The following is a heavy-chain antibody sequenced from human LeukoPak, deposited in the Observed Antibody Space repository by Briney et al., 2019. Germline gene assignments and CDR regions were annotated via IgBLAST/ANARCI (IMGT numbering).Heavy chain of an antibody. V-gene: IGHV4-38-2*01. Sequence: PSETLSLTCGVSGYYISRGFYWAWVRQPPGKGLEWFGTIYHTGSTYYTPSLGRRVTISVDASKNEFSLNLHSVTAADTAVYYCARAGWISTSGIDYWGQGALVTVSS. D-gene: IGHD2/OR15-2a*01. CDR2: IYHTGST. CDR3: ARAGWISTSGIDY. J-gene: IGHJ4*02. CDR1: GYYISRGFY.